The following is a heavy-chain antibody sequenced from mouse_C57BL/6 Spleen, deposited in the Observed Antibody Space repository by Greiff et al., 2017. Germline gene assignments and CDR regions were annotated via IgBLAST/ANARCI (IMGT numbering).Heavy chain of an antibody. CDR3: ARGSLYDGYYVGYAMDY. CDR2: INPNNGGT. CDR1: GYTFTDYN. D-gene: IGHD2-3*01. J-gene: IGHJ4*01. Sequence: EVKLMESGPELVKPGASVKIPCKASGYTFTDYNMDWVKQSHGKSLEWIRDINPNNGGTIYNQKFKGKATLTVDKSSSTAYMELRSLTSEDTAVYYCARGSLYDGYYVGYAMDYWGQGTSVTVSS. V-gene: IGHV1-18*01.